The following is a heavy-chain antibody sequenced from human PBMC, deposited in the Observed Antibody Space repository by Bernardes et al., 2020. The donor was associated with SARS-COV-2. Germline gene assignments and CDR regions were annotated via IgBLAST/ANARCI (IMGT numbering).Heavy chain of an antibody. J-gene: IGHJ4*02. V-gene: IGHV6-1*01. CDR3: ARGSSDGFNYGDFDY. CDR2: TYYNSRWFN. CDR1: GDSVSSNSAA. D-gene: IGHD5-12*01. Sequence: LSLTCAIFGDSVSSNSAAWNWIRQSPSRGLEWLGRTYYNSRWFNDYAVSVKSRITINPDTSKNQISLQVSSVTPEDTALYYCARGSSDGFNYGDFDYWGQGILVTVSS.